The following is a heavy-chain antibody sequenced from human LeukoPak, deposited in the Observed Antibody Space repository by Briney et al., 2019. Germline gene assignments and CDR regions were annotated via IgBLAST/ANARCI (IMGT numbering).Heavy chain of an antibody. CDR3: VREGSSWSY. Sequence: ASVKVSCKASGYTFTGYYMQWVRQAPGQGLEWMGRINPNSGDIDYAQKFQGRVTMTRATSISTGYRELRRLTSDDTAVYYCVREGSSWSYWGQGTLVTVPS. V-gene: IGHV1-2*06. CDR2: INPNSGDI. CDR1: GYTFTGYY. D-gene: IGHD6-13*01. J-gene: IGHJ4*02.